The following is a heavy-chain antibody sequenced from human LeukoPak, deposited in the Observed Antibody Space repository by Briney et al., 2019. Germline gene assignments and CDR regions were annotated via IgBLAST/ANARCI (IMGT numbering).Heavy chain of an antibody. D-gene: IGHD3-3*01. CDR2: INYSGST. Sequence: PSQTLSLTCIVSGGSISSGGHYWSWIRQHPGKGLEWIGYINYSGSTYYNPSLKSRVTISVDTSQNQSSLKLSSVTAADTAVYYCARDEAIFGAGYYYGMDVWGQGTTVTVSS. CDR1: GGSISSGGHY. V-gene: IGHV4-31*03. J-gene: IGHJ6*02. CDR3: ARDEAIFGAGYYYGMDV.